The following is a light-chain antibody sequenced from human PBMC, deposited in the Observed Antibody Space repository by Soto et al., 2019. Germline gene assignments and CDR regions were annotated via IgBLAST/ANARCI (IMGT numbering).Light chain of an antibody. J-gene: IGKJ2*01. Sequence: EIVLTQSPGTLSLSPGERATLSCRASQSVSSSYLAWYQQKPGQAPRLLIYGASRRATGIPDRFSGSGSGTDFTLTISRLAPEDFAVYYCQHYGSSPYTFGQGTKLEIK. V-gene: IGKV3-20*01. CDR2: GAS. CDR3: QHYGSSPYT. CDR1: QSVSSSY.